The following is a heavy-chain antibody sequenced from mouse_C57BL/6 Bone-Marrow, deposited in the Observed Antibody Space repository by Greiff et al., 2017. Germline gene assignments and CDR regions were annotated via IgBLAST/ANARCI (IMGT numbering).Heavy chain of an antibody. CDR3: TRSDLLRLRGAMDY. Sequence: EVQLVESGTVLARPGASVKMSCKTSGYTFTSYWMHWVKQRPGQGLEWIGAIYPGNSDTSYNQKFKGKAKLTAVTSASTAYMELSSLTNEDSAVYYCTRSDLLRLRGAMDYWGQGTSVTVSS. J-gene: IGHJ4*01. D-gene: IGHD2-2*01. CDR1: GYTFTSYW. V-gene: IGHV1-5*01. CDR2: IYPGNSDT.